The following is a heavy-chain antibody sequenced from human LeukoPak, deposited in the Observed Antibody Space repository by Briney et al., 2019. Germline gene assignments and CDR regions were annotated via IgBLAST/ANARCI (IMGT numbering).Heavy chain of an antibody. CDR3: ARIRGYSSSWYPTYYYYYMDV. D-gene: IGHD6-13*01. CDR2: IYYSGST. CDR1: GGSISSHY. J-gene: IGHJ6*03. Sequence: SETLSLTCTVSGGSISSHYWSWIRQPPGKGLEWIGYIYYSGSTNYNPSLKSRVTISVDTSKNQFSLKLSSVTAADTAVYYCARIRGYSSSWYPTYYYYYMDVWGKGTTVTVSS. V-gene: IGHV4-59*11.